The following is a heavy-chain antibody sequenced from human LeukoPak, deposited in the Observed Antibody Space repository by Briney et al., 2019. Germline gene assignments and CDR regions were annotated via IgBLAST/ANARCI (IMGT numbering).Heavy chain of an antibody. CDR2: INPDGSAT. D-gene: IGHD3-9*01. CDR1: GFTFSTYW. V-gene: IGHV3-74*01. Sequence: GGSLRLSCGASGFTFSTYWLHWVRQAPGEGLVWVSRINPDGSATGYADSVRGRFTISRDNAKNTVYLQMSSLRAEDTAVYYCTKDFDAATGYWGQGTLVTVSP. J-gene: IGHJ4*02. CDR3: TKDFDAATGY.